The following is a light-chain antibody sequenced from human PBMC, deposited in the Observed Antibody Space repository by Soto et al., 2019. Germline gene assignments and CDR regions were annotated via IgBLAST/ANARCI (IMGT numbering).Light chain of an antibody. J-gene: IGKJ4*01. CDR2: DAS. V-gene: IGKV3-11*01. CDR1: QSVSSY. CDR3: QQRSNWPPT. Sequence: EIVLTQSPATLSLSPGERATLSCRASQSVSSYVAWYQQKPGQAPRLLIYDASNRATGIPARFSGSESGTDFTLTISSLEPEDFAVYYCQQRSNWPPTFGGGTKVEIK.